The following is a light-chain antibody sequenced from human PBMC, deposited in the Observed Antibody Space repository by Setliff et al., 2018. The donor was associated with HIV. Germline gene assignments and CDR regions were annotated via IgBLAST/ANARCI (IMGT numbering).Light chain of an antibody. CDR1: SRDVGGYNY. CDR3: SSYAITNTLP. J-gene: IGLJ1*01. Sequence: QSVLAQPGSVSGSPGQSITISCTGTSRDVGGYNYVSWYQQHPGKAPKLIIYEVRNRPSGVSNRFSGSKSGNTASLTISGLQAEDEADYYCSSYAITNTLPFGTGTKVTVL. CDR2: EVR. V-gene: IGLV2-14*01.